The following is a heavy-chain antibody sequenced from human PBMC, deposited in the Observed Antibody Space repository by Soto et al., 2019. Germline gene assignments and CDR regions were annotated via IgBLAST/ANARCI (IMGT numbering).Heavy chain of an antibody. D-gene: IGHD1-7*01. CDR2: INHSGST. J-gene: IGHJ6*03. CDR1: GGSFSGYY. V-gene: IGHV4-34*01. CDR3: ARLGLRYNMDV. Sequence: QVQLQQWGAGLLKPSETLSLTCAVYGGSFSGYYWSWIRQPPGKGLEWIGEINHSGSTNYNPSLKSTVTISVDTAKNQVSLKLSSVTGAHTAVYYCARLGLRYNMDVWGKGTTVTVSS.